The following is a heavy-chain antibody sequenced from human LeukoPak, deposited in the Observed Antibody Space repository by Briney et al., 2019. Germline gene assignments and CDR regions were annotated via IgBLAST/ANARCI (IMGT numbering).Heavy chain of an antibody. CDR2: IYYSGST. J-gene: IGHJ3*02. CDR1: GGSISSGGYY. Sequence: PSETLSLTCTVSGGSISSGGYYWSWIRQHPGKGLEWIGYIYYSGSTYYNPSLKSRVTISVDTSKNQFSLKLSSVTAADTAVYYCARDSRSAAAAGTTFAFDIWGQGTMVTVSS. CDR3: ARDSRSAAAAGTTFAFDI. D-gene: IGHD6-13*01. V-gene: IGHV4-31*03.